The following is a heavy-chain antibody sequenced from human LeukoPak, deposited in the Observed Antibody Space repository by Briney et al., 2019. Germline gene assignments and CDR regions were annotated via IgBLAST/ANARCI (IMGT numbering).Heavy chain of an antibody. Sequence: AGGSLRLSCAASGFTFSRYAMSWVRQAPGKGLEWVSSITSTRGDIEYADSVKGRFTISRDNSRSTLFLQMNSLRVEDTAVYYCAKELRPNDNWGQGTMVTVSS. V-gene: IGHV3-23*01. CDR1: GFTFSRYA. CDR2: ITSTRGDI. CDR3: AKELRPNDN. D-gene: IGHD2-15*01. J-gene: IGHJ3*02.